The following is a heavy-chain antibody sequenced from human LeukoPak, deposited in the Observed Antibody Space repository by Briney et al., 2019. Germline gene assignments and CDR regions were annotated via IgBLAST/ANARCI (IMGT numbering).Heavy chain of an antibody. CDR2: IYTSGGT. J-gene: IGHJ3*02. CDR3: ARRTNGFDI. V-gene: IGHV4-61*02. Sequence: SYTLSLTCTVSGGSISSGYYYWNWIRQPAGKGLEWIGRIYTSGGTNYNPSLKSRVTISLDTSKNQCSLKLTSVTAADTAVYYCARRTNGFDIWGQGTMVTVSS. D-gene: IGHD3/OR15-3a*01. CDR1: GGSISSGYYY.